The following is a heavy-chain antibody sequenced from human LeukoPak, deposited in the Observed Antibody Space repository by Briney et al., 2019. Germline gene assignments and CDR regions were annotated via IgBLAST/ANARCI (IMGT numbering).Heavy chain of an antibody. CDR1: GYSFTSYD. CDR2: MNPGSGNT. CDR3: ARANYDYVWGSYRFRNWFDP. V-gene: IGHV1-8*01. J-gene: IGHJ5*02. Sequence: GASVKVSCKASGYSFTSYDINWVRQATGQGLEWMGWMNPGSGNTGYAQKFQGRVTMTRNTSISTAYMELSGLRSEDTAVYYCARANYDYVWGSYRFRNWFDPWGQGTLVTVSS. D-gene: IGHD3-16*02.